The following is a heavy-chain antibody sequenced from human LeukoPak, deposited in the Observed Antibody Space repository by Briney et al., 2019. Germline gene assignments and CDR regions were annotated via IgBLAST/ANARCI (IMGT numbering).Heavy chain of an antibody. CDR2: MNPNSGNT. J-gene: IGHJ4*02. Sequence: ASVKVSCKASGYTFTSYDINWVRQATGQGLEWMGWMNPNSGNTGYAQKFQGRVTMTRNTSTSTAYMELSSLRSEDTAVYFCARGVGQREYSYALWGQGTLVTVSS. CDR1: GYTFTSYD. CDR3: ARGVGQREYSYAL. V-gene: IGHV1-8*01. D-gene: IGHD5-18*01.